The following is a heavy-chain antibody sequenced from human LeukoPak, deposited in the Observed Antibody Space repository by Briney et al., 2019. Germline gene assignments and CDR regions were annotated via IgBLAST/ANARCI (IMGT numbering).Heavy chain of an antibody. V-gene: IGHV1-69*13. CDR2: IIPIFGTA. CDR3: ARDGYYYDSSGYYYLSWFDP. CDR1: GGTFSSYA. J-gene: IGHJ5*02. Sequence: ASVKVSCKASGGTFSSYAISWVRQAPGQGLEWMGGIIPIFGTANYAQKFQGRVTITADESTSTAYMELSSLRSEDTAVYYCARDGYYYDSSGYYYLSWFDPWGQGTLVTVSS. D-gene: IGHD3-22*01.